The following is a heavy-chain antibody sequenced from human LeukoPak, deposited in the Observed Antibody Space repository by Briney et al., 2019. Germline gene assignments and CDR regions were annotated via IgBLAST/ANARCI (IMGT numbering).Heavy chain of an antibody. CDR1: GGSISSGGYY. CDR3: ARVKAAQGLGYFDY. CDR2: IYYSGST. Sequence: PSETLSLTCTVSGGSISSGGYYWSWIRQHPGKGLEWIGYIYYSGSTYYNPSLKSRVTISVDTSKNQFSLKLSSVTAADTAVYYCARVKAAQGLGYFDYWGQGTLVTVSS. D-gene: IGHD6-13*01. V-gene: IGHV4-31*03. J-gene: IGHJ4*02.